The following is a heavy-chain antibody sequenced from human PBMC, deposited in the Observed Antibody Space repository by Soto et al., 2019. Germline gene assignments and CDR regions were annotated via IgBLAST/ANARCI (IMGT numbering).Heavy chain of an antibody. D-gene: IGHD4-17*01. CDR2: IHYSGST. CDR1: GDYLRSCAYN. Sequence: QVRLQESGPGLGRPSQTMSLTSTVSGDYLRSCAYNCSLIRPLPRKRLDWIGFIHYSGSTFYNPSIRSRVTISADASKDQICVNLTSVTAADTAVDYSAKTTTHHGMHGIDVWGQGTTVTVSS. V-gene: IGHV4-31*04. J-gene: IGHJ6*02. CDR3: AKTTTHHGMHGIDV.